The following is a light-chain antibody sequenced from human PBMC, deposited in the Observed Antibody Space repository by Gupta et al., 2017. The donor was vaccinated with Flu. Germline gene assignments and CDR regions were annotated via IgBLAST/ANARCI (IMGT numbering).Light chain of an antibody. J-gene: IGKJ3*01. V-gene: IGKV1-39*01. CDR3: LQGVATPLT. CDR2: SAT. CDR1: QTISNY. Sequence: DIQMAQSPSSLSASLGDRVTITCRADQTISNYLSWYQQKPGKAPRLLISSATHLESGVPSRFRGSGSGKNFRLTIDSLQPDDFATYYCLQGVATPLTFGPGTNVQIQ.